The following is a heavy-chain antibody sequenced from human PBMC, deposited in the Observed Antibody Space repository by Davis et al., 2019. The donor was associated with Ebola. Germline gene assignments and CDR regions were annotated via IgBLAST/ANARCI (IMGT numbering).Heavy chain of an antibody. J-gene: IGHJ4*02. D-gene: IGHD2-2*01. Sequence: PGGSLRLSCAASGFTFSNAWMSWVRQAPGKGLEWVGRIKSKTDGGTTDYAAPVKGRFTISRDDSKNTLYLQMNSLKTEDTAVYYCTTALGEREYQLLRTGPFDYWGQGTLVTVSS. CDR1: GFTFSNAW. CDR3: TTALGEREYQLLRTGPFDY. CDR2: IKSKTDGGTT. V-gene: IGHV3-15*01.